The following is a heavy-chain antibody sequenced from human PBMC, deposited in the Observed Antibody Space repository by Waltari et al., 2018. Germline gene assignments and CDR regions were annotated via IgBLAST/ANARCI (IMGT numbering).Heavy chain of an antibody. J-gene: IGHJ3*02. CDR1: GGTFSSST. V-gene: IGHV1-69*08. CDR2: IIPILGRA. Sequence: QVQLVQSGAEVRKPGSSVKVSCQASGGTFSSSTISWVRQAPGRGLEWMGRIIPILGRANYAQKFQGRVTITADKATSTAYMELSSLRSEDTAVYYCARVGVYCSSTSCSLNDAFDIWGQGTMVTVSS. CDR3: ARVGVYCSSTSCSLNDAFDI. D-gene: IGHD2-2*01.